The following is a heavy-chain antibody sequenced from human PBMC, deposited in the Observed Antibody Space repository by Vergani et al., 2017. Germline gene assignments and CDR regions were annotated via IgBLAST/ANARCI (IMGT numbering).Heavy chain of an antibody. CDR3: ARHGGSRNFYRLFDA. J-gene: IGHJ5*02. D-gene: IGHD3-10*01. V-gene: IGHV4-38-2*02. CDR1: NYSISRGYF. CDR2: FHHTGMT. Sequence: QVQLQESGPGLVKPSETLSLTCTVSNYSISRGYFWGWIRRPPGKGLEWIASFHHTGMTYNNPSLKRRVTISVDTSKNLISLKLNSVTAADTALYYCARHGGSRNFYRLFDAWGQGTLVTVSS.